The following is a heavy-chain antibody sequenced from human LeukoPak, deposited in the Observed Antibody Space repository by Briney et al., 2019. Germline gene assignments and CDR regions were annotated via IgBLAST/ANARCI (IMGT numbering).Heavy chain of an antibody. J-gene: IGHJ5*02. CDR2: ISSSSSYT. D-gene: IGHD3-10*01. Sequence: GGSLRLSCAASGFSFSSYGMHWVRQAPGKGLEWVSYISSSSSYTNYADSVKGRFTISRDNAKNSLYLQMNSLRAEDTAVYYCARDVSGSGSYLFDPWGQGTLVTVSS. V-gene: IGHV3-21*05. CDR3: ARDVSGSGSYLFDP. CDR1: GFSFSSYG.